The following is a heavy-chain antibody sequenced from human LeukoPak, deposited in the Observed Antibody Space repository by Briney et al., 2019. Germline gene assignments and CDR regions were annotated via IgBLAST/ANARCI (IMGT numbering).Heavy chain of an antibody. Sequence: SETLSLTCTVSGGSISSYYWSWIRQPPGKGLEWIGYIYYSGSTNYNPSLKSRVTISVDTSKNQFSLKLSSVTAADTAVYYCARDHGYGQGGIDYWGQGTLVTVSS. CDR1: GGSISSYY. CDR3: ARDHGYGQGGIDY. CDR2: IYYSGST. V-gene: IGHV4-59*01. D-gene: IGHD5-18*01. J-gene: IGHJ4*02.